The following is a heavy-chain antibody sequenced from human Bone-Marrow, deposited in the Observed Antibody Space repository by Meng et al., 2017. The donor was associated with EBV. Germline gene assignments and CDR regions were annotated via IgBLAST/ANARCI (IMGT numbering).Heavy chain of an antibody. D-gene: IGHD5-12*01. Sequence: QVQLQQWGVGLLKPSXXLSLTCAVYGGSFSGYYWSWIRQPPGKGLEWIGEINHSGSTNYNPSLKSRVTISVDTSKNQFSLKLSSLTAADTAVYYCARGAISGYDADFGDWGQGTLGTVAS. CDR2: INHSGST. J-gene: IGHJ4*02. CDR1: GGSFSGYY. CDR3: ARGAISGYDADFGD. V-gene: IGHV4-34*01.